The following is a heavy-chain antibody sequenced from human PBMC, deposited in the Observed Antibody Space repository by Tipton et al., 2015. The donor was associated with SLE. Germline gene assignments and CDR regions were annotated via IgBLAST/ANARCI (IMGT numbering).Heavy chain of an antibody. Sequence: LRLSCSISNYSLTDDYYWGWIRQPPGKGLEWIGSFHQSGTTFYTPSLKSRVTLLLDMSNNEFSLKLFSVTATGAAVYYCARSRFLNVFGVTSGGAMDVWGTGTPGILS. CDR3: ARSRFLNVFGVTSGGAMDV. J-gene: IGHJ6*03. V-gene: IGHV4-38-2*01. CDR1: NYSLTDDYY. CDR2: FHQSGTT. D-gene: IGHD3-3*01.